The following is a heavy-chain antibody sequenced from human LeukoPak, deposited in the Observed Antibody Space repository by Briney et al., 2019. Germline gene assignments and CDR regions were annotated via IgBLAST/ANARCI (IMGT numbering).Heavy chain of an antibody. Sequence: SETLSLTCTVSGGSIFSYYFNWIRQPPGKGLEWIGYIYSNGITNYNPSLRSRGTISIATSKNQFSLRLRSVTAADTAIYYCARRAYYDTSGYYPASGYFDLWGRGALVTVSS. J-gene: IGHJ2*01. CDR1: GGSIFSYY. V-gene: IGHV4-4*08. D-gene: IGHD3-22*01. CDR2: IYSNGIT. CDR3: ARRAYYDTSGYYPASGYFDL.